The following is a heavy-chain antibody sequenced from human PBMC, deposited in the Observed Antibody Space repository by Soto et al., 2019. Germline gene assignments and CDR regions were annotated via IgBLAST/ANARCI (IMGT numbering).Heavy chain of an antibody. V-gene: IGHV1-69*13. J-gene: IGHJ6*02. Sequence: SVKVSCKASGGAFSSFAISWVRQAPGQGLEWMGGIIPLYGKSNSARKFQGRVTMTADESTRTAYMELSSLRSEDTAVYYCASPYCSNSRCYQSILDYYSSAIDVWGQGTMVTVSS. CDR2: IIPLYGKS. D-gene: IGHD2-2*01. CDR1: GGAFSSFA. CDR3: ASPYCSNSRCYQSILDYYSSAIDV.